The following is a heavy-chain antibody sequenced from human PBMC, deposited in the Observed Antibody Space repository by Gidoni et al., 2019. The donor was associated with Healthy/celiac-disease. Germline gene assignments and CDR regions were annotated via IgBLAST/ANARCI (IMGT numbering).Heavy chain of an antibody. Sequence: LEWVAVISYDGSNKYYADSVKGRFTMSRDNSKNTLYLQMNSLRAEDTAVYYCAKGSWFGELLSPSCDWGQGTLVTVSS. CDR2: ISYDGSNK. D-gene: IGHD3-10*01. CDR3: AKGSWFGELLSPSCD. V-gene: IGHV3-30*18. J-gene: IGHJ4*02.